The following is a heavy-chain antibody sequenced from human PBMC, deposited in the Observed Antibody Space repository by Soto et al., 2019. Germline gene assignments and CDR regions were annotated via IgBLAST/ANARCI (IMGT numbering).Heavy chain of an antibody. D-gene: IGHD3-10*01. Sequence: GGSLRLSCAASGFTFSSYAMHWVRQAPGKGLEWVAVISYDGSNKYYADSVKGRFTISRDNSKNTLYLQMNSLRVEDTAVYYCARAQDRDYYGSGSYTSYGMDVWGQGTTVTVSS. CDR2: ISYDGSNK. J-gene: IGHJ6*02. V-gene: IGHV3-30-3*01. CDR3: ARAQDRDYYGSGSYTSYGMDV. CDR1: GFTFSSYA.